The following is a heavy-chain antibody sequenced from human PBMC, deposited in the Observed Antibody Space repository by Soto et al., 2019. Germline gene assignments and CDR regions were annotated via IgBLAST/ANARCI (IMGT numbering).Heavy chain of an antibody. Sequence: PGGSLRLSCAASGFSFSAYYMSWIRQAPGKGLEWVSYISFNGDVTRYSDSVEGRFTVSRDNAKKSLYLQMNSLRVEDTADYYCARENGHPGHNYAMDVWGQGTTATVSS. CDR2: ISFNGDVT. D-gene: IGHD2-8*01. J-gene: IGHJ6*02. CDR1: GFSFSAYY. V-gene: IGHV3-11*01. CDR3: ARENGHPGHNYAMDV.